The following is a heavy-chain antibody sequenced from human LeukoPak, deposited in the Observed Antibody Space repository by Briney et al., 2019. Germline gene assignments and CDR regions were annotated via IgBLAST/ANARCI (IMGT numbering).Heavy chain of an antibody. V-gene: IGHV4-59*01. Sequence: SETLSLTCTVSGGSISSYYWSWIRQPPGEGLEWIGYIYYSGSTNYNPSLKSQVTISVDTSKNQFSLKLSSVTAADTAVYYCARDSRKFLYGIDYWGQGTLVTVSS. CDR1: GGSISSYY. CDR3: ARDSRKFLYGIDY. CDR2: IYYSGST. J-gene: IGHJ4*02. D-gene: IGHD3-10*01.